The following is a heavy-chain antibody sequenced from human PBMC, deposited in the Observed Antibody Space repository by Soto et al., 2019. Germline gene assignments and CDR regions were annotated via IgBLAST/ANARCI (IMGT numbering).Heavy chain of an antibody. CDR3: ARIWVGTTCYYYGMDV. J-gene: IGHJ6*02. CDR2: INHSGST. V-gene: IGHV4-34*01. CDR1: GGSFSGYY. D-gene: IGHD1-7*01. Sequence: PSETLSLTCAVYGGSFSGYYWSWIRQPPGKGLEWIGEINHSGSTNYNPSLKSRVTISVDTSKNQFSLKLSSVTAADTAVYYCARIWVGTTCYYYGMDVWGQGTTVTVSS.